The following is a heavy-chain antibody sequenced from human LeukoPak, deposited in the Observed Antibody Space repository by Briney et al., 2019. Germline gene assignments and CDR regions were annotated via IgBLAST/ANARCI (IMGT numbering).Heavy chain of an antibody. D-gene: IGHD3-10*01. V-gene: IGHV3-11*04. Sequence: GGSLRLSCAASGLRFSDYYVSWIRQAPGKGLQWVSYISSGGDIMHYADSVKGRFTISSDNAKNSLSLQMNSLRVEDTAVYYCARDNSDSWFRAPGSFDIWGQGTMVTVSS. J-gene: IGHJ3*02. CDR1: GLRFSDYY. CDR2: ISSGGDIM. CDR3: ARDNSDSWFRAPGSFDI.